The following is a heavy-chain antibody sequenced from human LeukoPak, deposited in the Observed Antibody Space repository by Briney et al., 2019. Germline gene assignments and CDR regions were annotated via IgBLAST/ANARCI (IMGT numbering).Heavy chain of an antibody. J-gene: IGHJ3*02. Sequence: PSETLSLMCTVCCRPIRSYYWMWIRQPPGRGREGIGYIYYCGCTNYNPSLKSRVTISVDTSKNTFSLKLISVTAADTAVYYCARRDSSSGYPDAFDIWGQGTMVTVSS. CDR2: IYYCGCT. V-gene: IGHV4-59*08. CDR1: CRPIRSYY. CDR3: ARRDSSSGYPDAFDI. D-gene: IGHD3-22*01.